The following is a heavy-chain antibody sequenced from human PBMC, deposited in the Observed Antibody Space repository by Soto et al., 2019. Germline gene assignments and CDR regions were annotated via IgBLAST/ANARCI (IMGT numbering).Heavy chain of an antibody. CDR2: IYYSGST. CDR1: GGSISSYY. J-gene: IGHJ2*01. V-gene: IGHV4-59*01. D-gene: IGHD1-7*01. Sequence: SETLSLTCTVSGGSISSYYWSWIRQPPGKGLEWIGYIYYSGSTNYNPSLKSRVTISVDTSKNQFSLKLSSVTAADTAVYYCARVGRTSYWYFDLWGRGTLVTVSS. CDR3: ARVGRTSYWYFDL.